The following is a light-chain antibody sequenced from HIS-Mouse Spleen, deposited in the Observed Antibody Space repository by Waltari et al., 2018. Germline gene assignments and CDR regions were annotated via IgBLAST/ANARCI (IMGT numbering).Light chain of an antibody. J-gene: IGLJ2*01. V-gene: IGLV3-10*01. CDR3: YSTDSRGNHRV. CDR2: EDS. Sequence: SYELTQPPSVSVSPGQTARITCSGDALPKKYAYWYQQKSGQAPVLVIYEDSKRPSGMPGRFSGSSSGTMATWTVSGAQVEDEADYYCYSTDSRGNHRVFGGGTKLTVL. CDR1: ALPKKY.